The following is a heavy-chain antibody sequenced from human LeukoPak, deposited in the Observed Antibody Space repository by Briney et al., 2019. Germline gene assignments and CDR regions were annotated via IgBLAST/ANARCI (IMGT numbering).Heavy chain of an antibody. CDR3: ARVKRTPSGSSPDY. CDR2: MNPNSGNT. CDR1: GYTFTSYD. V-gene: IGHV1-8*01. D-gene: IGHD6-6*01. Sequence: ASVTVSCKASGYTFTSYDINWVRQATGQGLEWMGWMNPNSGNTGYAQEFQGRVTMTRNTSISTAYMELSSLGSEDTAVYYCARVKRTPSGSSPDYWGQGTLVTVSS. J-gene: IGHJ4*02.